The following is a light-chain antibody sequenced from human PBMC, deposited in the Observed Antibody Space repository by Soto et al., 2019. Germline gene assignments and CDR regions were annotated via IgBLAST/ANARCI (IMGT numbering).Light chain of an antibody. V-gene: IGKV3-20*01. J-gene: IGKJ2*01. CDR3: QQCANSPYT. CDR2: GAS. Sequence: PGPLSLSPGERATLACRASQSVGSSYLAWYQQKPGQAPRLLVYGASRRATGIPGRIVGSGSGTDFTLTISRLEPEDFAVYYCQQCANSPYTFGQGTRLEI. CDR1: QSVGSSY.